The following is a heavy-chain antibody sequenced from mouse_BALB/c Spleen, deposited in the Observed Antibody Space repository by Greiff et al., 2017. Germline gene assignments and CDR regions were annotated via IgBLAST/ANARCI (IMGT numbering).Heavy chain of an antibody. V-gene: IGHV1S127*01. Sequence: QVQLQQSGPQLVRPGASVKISCKASGYSFTSYWMHWVKQRPGQGLEWIGMIDPSDSETRLNQKFKDKATLTVDKSSSTAYMQLSSPTSEDSAVYYCARWDYGNYGAYWGQGTLVTVSA. J-gene: IGHJ3*01. CDR2: IDPSDSET. D-gene: IGHD2-1*01. CDR1: GYSFTSYW. CDR3: ARWDYGNYGAY.